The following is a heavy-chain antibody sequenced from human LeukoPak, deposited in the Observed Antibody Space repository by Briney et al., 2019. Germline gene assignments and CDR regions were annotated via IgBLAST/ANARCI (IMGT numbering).Heavy chain of an antibody. Sequence: LTGGSLRLSCSASGFIFSNYGMYWVRQAPGKGLEFVSAISSDGDNTFYADSVKGRFTISRDNSKNTLYLQTSSLRGEDTAVYYCVRVIDYGARNLYYSGYRTQLTLV. D-gene: IGHD4-17*01. V-gene: IGHV3-64D*06. CDR1: GFIFSNYG. CDR3: VRVIDYGARNLYYSGY. CDR2: ISSDGDNT. J-gene: IGHJ4*02.